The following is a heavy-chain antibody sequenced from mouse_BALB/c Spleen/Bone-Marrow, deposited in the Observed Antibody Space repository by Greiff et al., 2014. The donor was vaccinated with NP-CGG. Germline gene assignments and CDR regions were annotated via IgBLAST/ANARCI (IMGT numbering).Heavy chain of an antibody. CDR1: GHAFSSSW. CDR2: IYPGDGET. D-gene: IGHD1-1*01. Sequence: QVQLQKSGPELVKPGASVKISCKGSGHAFSSSWMNWVKWRPGQGLEWIGRIYPGDGETNYNGKFKGKATLTADKSSSTAYMQLSSLTSVDSAVYFCATTVVAPMDYWGQGTSVTVSS. J-gene: IGHJ4*01. CDR3: ATTVVAPMDY. V-gene: IGHV1-82*01.